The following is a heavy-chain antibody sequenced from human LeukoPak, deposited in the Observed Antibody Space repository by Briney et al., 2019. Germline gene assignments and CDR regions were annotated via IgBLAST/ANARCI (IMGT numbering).Heavy chain of an antibody. Sequence: PGGSLRLSCTGSGFTFGDYAMSWFRQAPGKGLEWVGFIRSKAYGGTTEYAASVKGRFTISRDDSKSIAYLQMNSLKTEDTAVYYCTRGTYGDYLYYYYMDVWGKGTTVTVSS. J-gene: IGHJ6*03. CDR3: TRGTYGDYLYYYYMDV. V-gene: IGHV3-49*03. CDR2: IRSKAYGGTT. CDR1: GFTFGDYA. D-gene: IGHD4-17*01.